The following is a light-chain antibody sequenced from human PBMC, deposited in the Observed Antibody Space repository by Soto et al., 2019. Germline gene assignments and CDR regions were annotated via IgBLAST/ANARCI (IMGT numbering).Light chain of an antibody. CDR2: GAS. V-gene: IGKV3-15*01. Sequence: EIVLTQSPGTLSVSPGERATLSCRSSESVSTNLAWYQHKPGQAPWLLIYGASNRATGVPARFSGGGSGTEFTLTISSLQSEDFAFYYCQQYNSWPPITFGQGTRLEIK. J-gene: IGKJ5*01. CDR3: QQYNSWPPIT. CDR1: ESVSTN.